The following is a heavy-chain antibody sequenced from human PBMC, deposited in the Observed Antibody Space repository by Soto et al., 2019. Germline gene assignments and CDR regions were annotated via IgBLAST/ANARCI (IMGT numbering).Heavy chain of an antibody. V-gene: IGHV3-21*01. J-gene: IGHJ4*02. D-gene: IGHD6-19*01. CDR1: GFTFSSYS. CDR3: ATVTRSGWD. Sequence: EVQLVESGGGLVQPGGSLRVSCAASGFTFSSYSMNWVRQAPGKGLEWVSSISGSSSNIYYADAVKGRFTISRDNAKNSLYLQMNSLRYEDTAVYYCATVTRSGWDWGQGTLVTVSS. CDR2: ISGSSSNI.